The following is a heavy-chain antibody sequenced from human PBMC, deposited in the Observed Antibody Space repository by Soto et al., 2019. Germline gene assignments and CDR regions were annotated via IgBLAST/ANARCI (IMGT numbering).Heavy chain of an antibody. J-gene: IGHJ4*02. CDR1: GLPFSNVW. CDR3: AITAMINRDSSTSFDY. V-gene: IGHV3-15*01. Sequence: PGGSLRLSCAASGLPFSNVWMTWVRQAPGKGLEWVGRIKSKSDGETADVAAPVKARFTISRDDSKNTVFLEMNSLKSEDTALYYCAITAMINRDSSTSFDYWGRGTQVTVSS. D-gene: IGHD5-18*01. CDR2: IKSKSDGETA.